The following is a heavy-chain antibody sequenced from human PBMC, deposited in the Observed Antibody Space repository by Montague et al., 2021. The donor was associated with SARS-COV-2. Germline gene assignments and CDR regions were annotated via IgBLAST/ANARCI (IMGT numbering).Heavy chain of an antibody. Sequence: SLRLSCAASGFIFSSYEMNWVRQAPGKGLGWISYISSSGGGSTKHYTDSVKGRFTIPRDNAKNSLYLQMNSLRVEDTAIYYCARDRDWDDWCGMDVWGQGTTVTVSS. J-gene: IGHJ6*02. CDR3: ARDRDWDDWCGMDV. CDR1: GFIFSSYE. D-gene: IGHD2-21*01. V-gene: IGHV3-48*03. CDR2: ISSSGGGSTK.